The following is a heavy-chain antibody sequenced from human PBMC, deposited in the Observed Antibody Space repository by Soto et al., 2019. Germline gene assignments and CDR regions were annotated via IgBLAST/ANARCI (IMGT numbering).Heavy chain of an antibody. D-gene: IGHD3-16*01. V-gene: IGHV3-23*01. CDR1: GFTFSTYA. CDR2: ISGSGGST. J-gene: IGHJ4*02. CDR3: AKETIEGVNFDN. Sequence: EVQLLESGGELVQPGGSLRLSCAGSGFTFSTYAMAWVRQAPGKGLEWVSAISGSGGSTFYADSVKGRFTISRDNSRNTLYLQMNSLRTEDTAVYYCAKETIEGVNFDNRGQGALVTVSS.